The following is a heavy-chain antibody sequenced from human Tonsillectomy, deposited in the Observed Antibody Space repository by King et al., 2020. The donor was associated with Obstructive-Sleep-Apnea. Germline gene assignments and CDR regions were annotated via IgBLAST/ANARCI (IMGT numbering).Heavy chain of an antibody. CDR2: INAGNGNT. CDR3: ASSYCSSTSCYSDYSYYGMDV. V-gene: IGHV1-3*01. CDR1: GYTFTSYA. Sequence: QLVQSGAEVKKPGASVKVSCKASGYTFTSYAMHWVRQAPGQRLEWMGWINAGNGNTKYSQKFQGRVTITRDTSASTAYMELSSLRSEDTAVYYCASSYCSSTSCYSDYSYYGMDVWGQGTTVTVSS. D-gene: IGHD2-2*01. J-gene: IGHJ6*02.